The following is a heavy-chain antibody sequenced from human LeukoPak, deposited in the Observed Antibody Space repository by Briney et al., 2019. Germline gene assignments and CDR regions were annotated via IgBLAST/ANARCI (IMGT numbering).Heavy chain of an antibody. CDR1: GYSFTSYA. Sequence: ASVTVSCKASGYSFTSYAMHWVRQAPGQRLEWMGWINAGNGNTKYSQKFQGRVTITRDTSASTAYMELSSLRSEDTAVYYCAKDRSTVTTFPDYWGQGTLVTVSS. V-gene: IGHV1-3*01. J-gene: IGHJ4*02. CDR3: AKDRSTVTTFPDY. CDR2: INAGNGNT. D-gene: IGHD4-17*01.